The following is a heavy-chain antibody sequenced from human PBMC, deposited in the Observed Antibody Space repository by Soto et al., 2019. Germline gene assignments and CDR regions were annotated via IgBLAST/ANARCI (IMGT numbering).Heavy chain of an antibody. J-gene: IGHJ6*02. V-gene: IGHV1-69*01. D-gene: IGHD4-17*01. Sequence: QVQLVQSGAEVKKPGSSVKVSCRASGGHFDRFALSWLRQAHGQGLEWMGGIIPFLSATTYAQKFQGRVTITADESASTLYLELRSLTSDDTAVYYCARGEDDYSDFGSMDVWGQGTSVTVSS. CDR2: IIPFLSAT. CDR3: ARGEDDYSDFGSMDV. CDR1: GGHFDRFA.